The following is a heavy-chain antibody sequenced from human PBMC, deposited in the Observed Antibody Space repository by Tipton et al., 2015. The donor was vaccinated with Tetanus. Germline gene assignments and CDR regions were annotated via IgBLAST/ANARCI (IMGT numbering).Heavy chain of an antibody. Sequence: TLSLTCGVSDGSFNAYYWSWIRQTPGKGLEWIGEVNQSGSTKYNPSFNSRAAKSVDTSKSQFSLRVRSVTAADTAVYYCARGRTMSGVVAPFDLWGQGTQVTVSS. J-gene: IGHJ4*02. D-gene: IGHD3-3*01. V-gene: IGHV4-34*01. CDR1: DGSFNAYY. CDR3: ARGRTMSGVVAPFDL. CDR2: VNQSGST.